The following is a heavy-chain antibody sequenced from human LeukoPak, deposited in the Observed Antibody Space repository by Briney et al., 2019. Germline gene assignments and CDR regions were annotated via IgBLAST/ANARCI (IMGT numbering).Heavy chain of an antibody. CDR3: AKSPPTYYYDSSGYYLDY. CDR1: GFTFSSYA. CDR2: ISGSGGST. D-gene: IGHD3-22*01. Sequence: PGGPLRLSCAASGFTFSSYAMSWVRQAPGKGLEWVSAISGSGGSTYYADSVKGRFTISRDNSKNTLYLQMNSLRAEDTAVYYCAKSPPTYYYDSSGYYLDYWGQGTLVTVSS. V-gene: IGHV3-23*01. J-gene: IGHJ4*02.